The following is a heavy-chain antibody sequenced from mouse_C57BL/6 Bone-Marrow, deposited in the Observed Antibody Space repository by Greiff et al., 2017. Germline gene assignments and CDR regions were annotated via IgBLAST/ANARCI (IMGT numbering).Heavy chain of an antibody. CDR1: GYTFTDYY. J-gene: IGHJ4*01. V-gene: IGHV1-26*01. CDR2: INPNNGGT. Sequence: VQLQQSGPELVKPGASVKISCKASGYTFTDYYMNWVKQSHGKSLEWIGDINPNNGGTSYNQKFKGKATLTVDKSSSTAYMELLSLTSEDSAVYYCARGPNYAMDYWGQGTSVPVSS. CDR3: ARGPNYAMDY.